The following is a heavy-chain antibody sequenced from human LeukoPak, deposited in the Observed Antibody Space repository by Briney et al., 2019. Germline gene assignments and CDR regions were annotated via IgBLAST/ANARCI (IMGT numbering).Heavy chain of an antibody. CDR2: IYYSGST. J-gene: IGHJ4*02. CDR3: ARAGGSYYSYYFDY. CDR1: GGSISSYY. Sequence: SETLSLTCTVSGGSISSYYWSWIRQPPGKGLEWIGYIYYSGSTNYNPSLKSRVTISVDTSKNQFSLKLSSVTAADTAVYCCARAGGSYYSYYFDYWGQGTLVTVSS. V-gene: IGHV4-59*08. D-gene: IGHD1-26*01.